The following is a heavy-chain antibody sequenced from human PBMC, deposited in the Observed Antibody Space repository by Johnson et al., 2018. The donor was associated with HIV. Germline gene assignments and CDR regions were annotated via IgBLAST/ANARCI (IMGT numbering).Heavy chain of an antibody. D-gene: IGHD6-13*01. CDR2: ISGSGSST. J-gene: IGHJ3*02. Sequence: VQLVESGGGLVQPGGSLRLSCAASGFTVSSNYMSWVRQAPGKGLEWVSTISGSGSSTYYADSVKGRFTISRDNSKNTLYLQMNSLRAEDTAVYYCARGRIGAAGWDAFDIWGQGTMVTVSS. CDR3: ARGRIGAAGWDAFDI. CDR1: GFTVSSNY. V-gene: IGHV3-23*04.